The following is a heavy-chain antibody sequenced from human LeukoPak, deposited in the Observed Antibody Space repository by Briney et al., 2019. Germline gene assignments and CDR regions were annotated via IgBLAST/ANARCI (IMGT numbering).Heavy chain of an antibody. CDR1: GFTFSTYS. Sequence: GGSLRLSCTASGFTFSTYSMNWVRQAPGKGLEWVSGISASGDVTFHADPVKGRFTISRDNSKNTLYLQMNSLRPEDTAEYYCAKSLLTTASGTGRAFDIWGQGTMVTVSS. V-gene: IGHV3-23*01. J-gene: IGHJ3*02. D-gene: IGHD1-26*01. CDR3: AKSLLTTASGTGRAFDI. CDR2: ISASGDVT.